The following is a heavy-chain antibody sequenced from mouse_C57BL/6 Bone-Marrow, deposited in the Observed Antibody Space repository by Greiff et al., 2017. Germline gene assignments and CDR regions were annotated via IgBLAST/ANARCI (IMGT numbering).Heavy chain of an antibody. Sequence: QVQLQQPGAELVRPGTSVKLSCKASGYTFTSYWMHWVKQRPGQGLEWIGVIDPSDSYTNYNQKFKGKATLTVDTSSSTAYMQLSRLTSEDSAVYYCARELIYYDYVAWFAYWGQGTLVTVSA. J-gene: IGHJ3*01. CDR2: IDPSDSYT. CDR1: GYTFTSYW. D-gene: IGHD2-4*01. V-gene: IGHV1-59*01. CDR3: ARELIYYDYVAWFAY.